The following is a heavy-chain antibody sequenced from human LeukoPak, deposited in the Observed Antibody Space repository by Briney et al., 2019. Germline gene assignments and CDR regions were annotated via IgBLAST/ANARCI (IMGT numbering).Heavy chain of an antibody. CDR1: GFTFSSYA. CDR3: ARHNRGYDSALDY. J-gene: IGHJ4*02. Sequence: GGSLRLSCAASGFTFSSYAMSWVRQPPGKGLEWVSAISGSGGSTYYADSVKGRFTISRDNSKNTLYLQMNSLRAEDTAVYYCARHNRGYDSALDYWGQGTLVTVSS. D-gene: IGHD5-12*01. CDR2: ISGSGGST. V-gene: IGHV3-23*01.